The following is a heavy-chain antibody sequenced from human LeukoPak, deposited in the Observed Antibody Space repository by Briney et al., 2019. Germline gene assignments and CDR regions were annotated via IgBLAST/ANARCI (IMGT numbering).Heavy chain of an antibody. V-gene: IGHV1-18*01. J-gene: IGHJ4*02. D-gene: IGHD3-9*01. CDR1: GYTFTTYA. CDR2: ISAYNGNT. CDR3: ARDQDILTGYYIDY. Sequence: ASVKVSCKASGYTFTTYAMNWVRQAPGQGLEWMGWISAYNGNTNYAQKLQGRVTMTTDTSTSTAYMELRSLRSDDTAVYYCARDQDILTGYYIDYWGQGTLVTVSS.